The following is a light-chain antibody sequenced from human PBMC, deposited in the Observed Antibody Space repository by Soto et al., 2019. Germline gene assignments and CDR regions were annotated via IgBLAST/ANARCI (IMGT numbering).Light chain of an antibody. J-gene: IGLJ1*01. CDR1: SSDVGGYDY. Sequence: QSALTQPASVSGSPGQSITISCTGTSSDVGGYDYVSWYQQQPGKAPKLMIYEVSNRPSGVSNRFSGSKSGNTASLTISGLQAEDEADYYCSSYTSSSTPLYVFGTGTKLTVL. CDR2: EVS. CDR3: SSYTSSSTPLYV. V-gene: IGLV2-14*01.